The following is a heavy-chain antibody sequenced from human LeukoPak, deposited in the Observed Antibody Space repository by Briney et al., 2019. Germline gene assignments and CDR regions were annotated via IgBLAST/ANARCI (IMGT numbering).Heavy chain of an antibody. Sequence: PSETLSLTCAVYGGSISGYYWSWIRQPPGKGLEWIGEINHSGSTNYNPSLKSRVTIPVDTSKNHFSLKLSSVTAADTAVYFCARVFYFDSARVDPWGQGTLVTVSS. CDR3: ARVFYFDSARVDP. V-gene: IGHV4-34*01. J-gene: IGHJ5*02. CDR2: INHSGST. CDR1: GGSISGYY. D-gene: IGHD3-22*01.